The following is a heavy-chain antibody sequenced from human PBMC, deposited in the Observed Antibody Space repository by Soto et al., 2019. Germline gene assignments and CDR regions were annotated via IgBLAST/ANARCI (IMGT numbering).Heavy chain of an antibody. CDR3: ARAKVDYDFWSGNDWYFDL. Sequence: SETLSLTCAVYGGSFSGYYWSWIRQPPGKGLEWIGEINHSGSTNYNPSLKSRVTISVGTSKNQFSLKLSSVTAADTAVYYCARAKVDYDFWSGNDWYFDLWGRGTLVTVSS. D-gene: IGHD3-3*01. J-gene: IGHJ2*01. CDR1: GGSFSGYY. V-gene: IGHV4-34*01. CDR2: INHSGST.